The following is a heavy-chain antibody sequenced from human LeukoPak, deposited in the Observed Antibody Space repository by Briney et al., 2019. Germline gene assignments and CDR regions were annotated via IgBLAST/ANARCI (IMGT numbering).Heavy chain of an antibody. CDR2: FFFGGST. CDR1: GGSISSSSYY. D-gene: IGHD6-19*01. V-gene: IGHV4-61*05. CDR3: ARRRYISGQIDY. J-gene: IGHJ4*02. Sequence: SETLSLTCTVSGGSISSSSYYWGWIRQPPGKGLEWIGCFFFGGSTDYNPSLQSRVTISVDTSKNQLSLRVSSVTASDTAVYYCARRRYISGQIDYWGQGTLVTVSS.